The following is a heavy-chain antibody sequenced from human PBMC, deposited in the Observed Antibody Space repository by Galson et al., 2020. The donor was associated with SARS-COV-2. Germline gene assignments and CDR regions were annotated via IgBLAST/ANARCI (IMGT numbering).Heavy chain of an antibody. Sequence: SETLSLTCTVSGGSIRSSSYSWGWIRQPPGKGLEWIGTIYFSGRTYYNPSLKSRIFLSMDTSKNQISLKLVSVTAADTALYYCARASPDPALSEDFFDRWGQGTLVTVSS. D-gene: IGHD3-16*01. J-gene: IGHJ4*02. CDR1: GGSIRSSSYS. CDR2: IYFSGRT. CDR3: ARASPDPALSEDFFDR. V-gene: IGHV4-39*07.